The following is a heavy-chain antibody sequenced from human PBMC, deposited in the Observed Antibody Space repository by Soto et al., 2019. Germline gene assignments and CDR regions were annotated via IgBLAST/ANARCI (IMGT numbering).Heavy chain of an antibody. Sequence: ASVKVSCKASGYTFTGYYMHWVRQAPGQGLEWMGWINPNSGGTNYAQKFQGRVTMTRDTSISTAYMELSRLRSDDTAVYYCARGPDFWSGYYAPLDYWGQGTLVTSPQ. CDR2: INPNSGGT. CDR1: GYTFTGYY. V-gene: IGHV1-2*02. D-gene: IGHD3-3*01. CDR3: ARGPDFWSGYYAPLDY. J-gene: IGHJ4*02.